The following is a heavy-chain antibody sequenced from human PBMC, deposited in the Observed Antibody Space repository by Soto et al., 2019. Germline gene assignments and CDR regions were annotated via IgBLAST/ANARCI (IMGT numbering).Heavy chain of an antibody. CDR2: IYYSGST. J-gene: IGHJ5*02. CDR1: GGSISSSSYY. D-gene: IGHD5-18*01. Sequence: PSETLSLTCTVSGGSISSSSYYWGWIRQPPGKGLEWIGSIYYSGSTYYNPSLKSRVTISVDTSKNQFSMKLSSVTAADTAVYYCATRATGYSYGTNWFDPWGQGTLVTVSS. V-gene: IGHV4-39*01. CDR3: ATRATGYSYGTNWFDP.